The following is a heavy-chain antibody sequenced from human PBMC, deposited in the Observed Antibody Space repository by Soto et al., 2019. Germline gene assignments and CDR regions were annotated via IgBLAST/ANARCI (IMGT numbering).Heavy chain of an antibody. V-gene: IGHV3-23*01. CDR3: AKGYSSGGFDY. CDR2: ISGSGGST. CDR1: GFTFSSYA. J-gene: IGHJ4*02. Sequence: PGGSLRLSXAVSGFTFSSYAMSWVRQAPGKGLEWVSAISGSGGSTYYADSVKGRFTISRDNSRNTLYLQMNSLRAEDTAVYYCAKGYSSGGFDYWGQGALVTVSS. D-gene: IGHD6-19*01.